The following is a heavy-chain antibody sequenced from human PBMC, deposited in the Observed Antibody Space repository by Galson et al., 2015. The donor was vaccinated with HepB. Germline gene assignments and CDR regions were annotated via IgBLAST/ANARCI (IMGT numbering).Heavy chain of an antibody. D-gene: IGHD2-15*01. CDR2: ISYDGSNK. Sequence: SLRLSCAASGFTFSRYAMHWVRQAPGKGLEWVAVISYDGSNKYYADSVKGRFTISRDNSKNTLYLQMNSLRAEDTAVYYCARGGRYGSGGNCYLDMDVWGKGTTVTVSS. V-gene: IGHV3-30-3*01. CDR3: ARGGRYGSGGNCYLDMDV. J-gene: IGHJ6*03. CDR1: GFTFSRYA.